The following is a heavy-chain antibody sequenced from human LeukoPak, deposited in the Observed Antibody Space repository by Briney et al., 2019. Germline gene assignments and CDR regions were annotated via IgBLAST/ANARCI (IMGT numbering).Heavy chain of an antibody. Sequence: GGSLRLSCVASGFTFSDYYMSWIRQAPGKGLEWVSYISSSGSTIYYADSVKGRFTISRDNAKNSLYPQMNSLRAEDTAVYYCASEYSSSSDAFDIWGQGTMVTVSS. CDR1: GFTFSDYY. CDR3: ASEYSSSSDAFDI. D-gene: IGHD6-6*01. V-gene: IGHV3-11*01. CDR2: ISSSGSTI. J-gene: IGHJ3*02.